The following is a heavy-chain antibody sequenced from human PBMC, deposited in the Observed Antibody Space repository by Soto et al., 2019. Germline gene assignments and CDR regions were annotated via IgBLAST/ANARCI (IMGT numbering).Heavy chain of an antibody. CDR2: MNPTSGET. D-gene: IGHD5-18*01. J-gene: IGHJ2*01. CDR3: VRRLGYSINPDNWYFAL. Sequence: QVQLLQSGAEVKKPGASVKVSCKGSGYTFIDYDICWVRQAAGQGLEWMGWMNPTSGETDSAQKFQGRVAMTRDTSIATADMKLSSLRSEHTARYCCVRRLGYSINPDNWYFALWGRGKLLTVSS. V-gene: IGHV1-8*01. CDR1: GYTFIDYD.